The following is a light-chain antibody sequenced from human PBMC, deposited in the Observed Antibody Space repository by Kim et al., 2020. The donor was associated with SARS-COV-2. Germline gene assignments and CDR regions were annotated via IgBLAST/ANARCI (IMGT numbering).Light chain of an antibody. V-gene: IGKV3-15*01. CDR1: LSVSSH. J-gene: IGKJ2*01. CDR2: GAS. Sequence: ERVMTQSPATLSVSPGEGATLSCRASLSVSSHLAWYQHKPGQAPRLLIYGASTRATGIPMRFRGSGSGTEFTLTISSLQLEDFAVYYCQQYNNWPYTFGQGTKLEIK. CDR3: QQYNNWPYT.